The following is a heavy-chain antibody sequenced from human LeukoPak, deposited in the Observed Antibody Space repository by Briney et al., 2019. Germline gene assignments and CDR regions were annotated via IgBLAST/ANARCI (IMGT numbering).Heavy chain of an antibody. Sequence: SETLSLTCTVSGGSISGYYWTWIHQPPGKGLEWIGQIYYNAKADYNPSLESRITISVDTSKNKISLKLNPVTAADTVIYYCTKFGADYDMYVWGQGITVAVSS. CDR2: IYYNAKA. V-gene: IGHV4-59*01. CDR1: GGSISGYY. J-gene: IGHJ6*02. CDR3: TKFGADYDMYV. D-gene: IGHD3-16*01.